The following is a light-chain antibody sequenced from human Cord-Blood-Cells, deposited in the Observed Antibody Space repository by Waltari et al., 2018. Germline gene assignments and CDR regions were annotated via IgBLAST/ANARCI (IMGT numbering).Light chain of an antibody. CDR3: QQYNSYLLT. Sequence: DIQMTQSPSTLSASVGDRVNITCRASQSISSWLAWYQQKPGKAPKLLIYKASSLESGVPSRFSGSGSGTEFTLTISSLQPDDFATYYCQQYNSYLLTFGPGTKVDIK. CDR1: QSISSW. J-gene: IGKJ3*01. CDR2: KAS. V-gene: IGKV1-5*03.